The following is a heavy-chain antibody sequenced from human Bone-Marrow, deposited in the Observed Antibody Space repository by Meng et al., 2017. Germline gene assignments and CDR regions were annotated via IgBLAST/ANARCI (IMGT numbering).Heavy chain of an antibody. V-gene: IGHV4-34*01. J-gene: IGHJ4*02. Sequence: QVQLQQWGAGLLKPSETLSLTCVVSGGSFSDYYWSRIRQPPGKGLEWIGEINHSGSTNYNPSLESRATISVDTSQNNLSLKLSSVTAADSAVYYCARGPTTMAHDFDYWGQGTLVTVSS. CDR2: INHSGST. CDR1: GGSFSDYY. D-gene: IGHD4-11*01. CDR3: ARGPTTMAHDFDY.